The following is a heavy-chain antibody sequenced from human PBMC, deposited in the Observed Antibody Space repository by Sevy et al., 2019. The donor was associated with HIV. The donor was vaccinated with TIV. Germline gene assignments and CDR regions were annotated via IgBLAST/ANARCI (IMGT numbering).Heavy chain of an antibody. J-gene: IGHJ5*02. CDR3: ARDRRYDHIVVVRARSVGWFDP. V-gene: IGHV3-21*01. Sequence: GGSLRLSCAASGFTFSSYSMNWVRQAPGKGLEWVSSISSSSSYIYYADSVKGRFTISRDNAKNSLYLQMNSLRAEDTAVYYCARDRRYDHIVVVRARSVGWFDPWGQGTLVTVSS. D-gene: IGHD2-2*01. CDR1: GFTFSSYS. CDR2: ISSSSSYI.